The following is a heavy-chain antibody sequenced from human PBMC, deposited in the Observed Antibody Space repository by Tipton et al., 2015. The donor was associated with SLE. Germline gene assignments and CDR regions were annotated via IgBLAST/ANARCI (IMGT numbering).Heavy chain of an antibody. CDR1: GYTFTGYY. CDR2: VNPNSGGT. D-gene: IGHD3-10*01. J-gene: IGHJ5*02. CDR3: ARGVGVRRFRELSWFDP. Sequence: QSGPEVKKPGASVKVSCKASGYTFTGYYMHWVRQAPGQGLEWMGWVNPNSGGTNYAQKFQGRVTMTRDTSISTAYMELRSLRSDDTAVYYCARGVGVRRFRELSWFDPWGQGTLVTVSS. V-gene: IGHV1-2*02.